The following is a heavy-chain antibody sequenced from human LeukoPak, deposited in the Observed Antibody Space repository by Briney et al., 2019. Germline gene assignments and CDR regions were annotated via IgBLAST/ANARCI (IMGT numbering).Heavy chain of an antibody. D-gene: IGHD5-18*01. CDR3: AKDGYSYGLGMDV. J-gene: IGHJ6*03. V-gene: IGHV3-23*01. Sequence: GSLRLSCAASGFTFSSYAMSWVRQAPGKGLEWVSAISGSGGSTYYADSVKGRFTISRDNSKNTLYLRMNSLGAEDTAVYYCAKDGYSYGLGMDVWGKGTTVTVSS. CDR2: ISGSGGST. CDR1: GFTFSSYA.